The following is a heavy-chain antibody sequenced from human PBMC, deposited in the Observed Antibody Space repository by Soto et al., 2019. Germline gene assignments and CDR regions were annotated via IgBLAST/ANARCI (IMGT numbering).Heavy chain of an antibody. V-gene: IGHV1-18*01. J-gene: IGHJ6*02. D-gene: IGHD3-10*01. CDR2: ISAYNGNT. CDR1: GYTFTSYG. Sequence: SVKVSCKASGYTFTSYGISWVRQAPGQGLEWMGWISAYNGNTNYAQKLQGRVTMTTDTSTSTAYMELRSLRSDDTAVYYCARDSGGDYYNYYGMDVWGQGTTVTVSS. CDR3: ARDSGGDYYNYYGMDV.